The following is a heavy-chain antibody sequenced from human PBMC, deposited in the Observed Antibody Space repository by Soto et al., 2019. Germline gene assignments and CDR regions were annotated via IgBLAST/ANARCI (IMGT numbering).Heavy chain of an antibody. CDR3: TRLSYSPDNYYNGLDA. Sequence: GESLKISCQGSVYSFTSYWIAWVRQMAGKGLEWMGIIYAGDSDTRYSPSFHGQVTISADKSSSTAYLQWSSLRASDTGIYYCTRLSYSPDNYYNGLDAWGQGTTVTVSS. V-gene: IGHV5-51*01. CDR1: VYSFTSYW. D-gene: IGHD3-10*01. J-gene: IGHJ6*02. CDR2: IYAGDSDT.